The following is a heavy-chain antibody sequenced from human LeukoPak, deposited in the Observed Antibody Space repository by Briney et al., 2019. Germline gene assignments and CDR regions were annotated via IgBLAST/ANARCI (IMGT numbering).Heavy chain of an antibody. Sequence: SVKVSCKASGGTFSSYTISWVRQAPGQRLEWMGRIIPILGIANYAQKFQGRVTITADKSTSTAYMELSSLRSEDTAVYYCARAVGATMPHFDYWGQGTLVTVSS. J-gene: IGHJ4*02. CDR2: IIPILGIA. CDR3: ARAVGATMPHFDY. CDR1: GGTFSSYT. D-gene: IGHD1-26*01. V-gene: IGHV1-69*02.